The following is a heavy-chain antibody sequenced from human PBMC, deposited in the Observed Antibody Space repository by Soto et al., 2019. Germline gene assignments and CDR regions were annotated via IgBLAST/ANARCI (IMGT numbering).Heavy chain of an antibody. J-gene: IGHJ4*02. V-gene: IGHV4-39*01. Sequence: QLQLQESGPGLVKPSETLSLTCTVSGGSISSSSYYWGWIRQPPGKGLEWIGSIYYSGSTYYNPSLKRRVTISVDTSKNQFSLKLSSVTAADTAVYYCARRDSSGYYYFDYWGQGTLVTVSS. D-gene: IGHD3-22*01. CDR3: ARRDSSGYYYFDY. CDR2: IYYSGST. CDR1: GGSISSSSYY.